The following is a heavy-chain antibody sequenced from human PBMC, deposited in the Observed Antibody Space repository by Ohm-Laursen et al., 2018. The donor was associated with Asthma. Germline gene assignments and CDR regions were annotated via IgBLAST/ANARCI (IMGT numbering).Heavy chain of an antibody. Sequence: SLRLSCAASGFTFSSYSMNWVRQAPGKGLEWVSYISSASSTIYYADSVKGRFTISRDNAKNSLYLQMNSLRVEDTAVYYCARGTLTGRSAMDVWGQGTTVTVSS. CDR1: GFTFSSYS. CDR2: ISSASSTI. V-gene: IGHV3-48*01. J-gene: IGHJ6*02. D-gene: IGHD1-20*01. CDR3: ARGTLTGRSAMDV.